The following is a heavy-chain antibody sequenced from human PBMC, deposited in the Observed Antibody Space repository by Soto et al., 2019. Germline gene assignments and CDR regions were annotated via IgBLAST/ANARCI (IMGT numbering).Heavy chain of an antibody. CDR2: INHSGST. D-gene: IGHD5-12*01. CDR1: GGSFSGYY. CDR3: ARGGRLIVATMTGGNWFDP. V-gene: IGHV4-34*01. Sequence: SETLSLTCAVYGGSFSGYYWSWIRQPPGKGLEWIGEINHSGSTNYNPSLKSRVTISVDTSKNQFSLKLSSVTAADTAVYYCARGGRLIVATMTGGNWFDPWGQGTLVTVSS. J-gene: IGHJ5*02.